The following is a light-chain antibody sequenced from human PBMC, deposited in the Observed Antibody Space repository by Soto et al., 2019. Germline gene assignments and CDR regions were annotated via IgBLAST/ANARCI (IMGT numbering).Light chain of an antibody. CDR1: QGISSY. V-gene: IGKV1-39*01. Sequence: DIQITQSPSSLSASVVDRVTITCRASQGISSYLNWYQQKPGKAPKLLIYAASSLQSGVPSRFSGSGSGTEFTLTISSLQSEDFAVYYCQQYSNWPLTFGGGTKVDIK. J-gene: IGKJ4*01. CDR2: AAS. CDR3: QQYSNWPLT.